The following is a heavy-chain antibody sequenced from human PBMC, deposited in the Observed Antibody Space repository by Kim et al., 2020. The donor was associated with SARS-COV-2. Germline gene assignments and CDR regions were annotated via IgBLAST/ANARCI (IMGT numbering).Heavy chain of an antibody. D-gene: IGHD2-21*02. V-gene: IGHV4-39*07. Sequence: PSLKSRVTISVDTSKNQFSLKLSSVTAADTAVYYCARAYDGGNSPFAFDIWGQGTMVTVSS. J-gene: IGHJ3*02. CDR3: ARAYDGGNSPFAFDI.